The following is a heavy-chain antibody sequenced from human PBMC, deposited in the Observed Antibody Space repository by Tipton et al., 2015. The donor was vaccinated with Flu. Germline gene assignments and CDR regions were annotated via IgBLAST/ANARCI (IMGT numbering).Heavy chain of an antibody. Sequence: TLSLTCTVSGGSISSSSYYWGWIRQPPGKGLEWIGSIYYSGSTYYNPSPKSRVTISVDTSKNQFSLKLSSVTAADTAVYYCARAGGYGYDYWGQGTLVTVSS. V-gene: IGHV4-39*07. CDR2: IYYSGST. J-gene: IGHJ4*02. CDR1: GGSISSSSYY. CDR3: ARAGGYGYDY. D-gene: IGHD5-18*01.